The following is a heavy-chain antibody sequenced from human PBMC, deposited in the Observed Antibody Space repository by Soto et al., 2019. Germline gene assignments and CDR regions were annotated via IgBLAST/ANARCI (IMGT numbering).Heavy chain of an antibody. J-gene: IGHJ5*02. CDR1: GYTFTSYA. V-gene: IGHV1-3*05. CDR2: INAGNGNT. Sequence: QVQLVQSGAEEKKPGASVKVSCKASGYTFTSYAMHWVRQAPGQRLEWMGWINAGNGNTKYSQKFQGRVTITRDTYASTAYMELSSLRSADTAVYYCARGGGWYVWFDPWGQGTLVTVSS. CDR3: ARGGGWYVWFDP. D-gene: IGHD6-19*01.